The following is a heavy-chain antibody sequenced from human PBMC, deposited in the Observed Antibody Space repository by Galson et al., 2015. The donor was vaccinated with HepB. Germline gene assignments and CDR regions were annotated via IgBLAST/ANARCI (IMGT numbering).Heavy chain of an antibody. J-gene: IGHJ6*02. CDR1: GFTFSSYA. CDR2: ISYDGNNK. Sequence: SLRLSCAASGFTFSSYAMHWVRQAPGKGLKWVAVISYDGNNKCYADSGKGRFTISRDNSKNTVYLQMNSLRAEDTAVYYCAREGCTSTSCYLYFYNAMDVWGHGTTVTVSS. CDR3: AREGCTSTSCYLYFYNAMDV. D-gene: IGHD2-2*01. V-gene: IGHV3-30*04.